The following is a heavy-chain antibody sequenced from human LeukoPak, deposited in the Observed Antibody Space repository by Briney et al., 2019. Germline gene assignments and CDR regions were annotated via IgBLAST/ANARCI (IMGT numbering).Heavy chain of an antibody. D-gene: IGHD3-10*01. CDR3: ARTWFGESHNWFDP. CDR1: GFTVSSNY. Sequence: PGGSLRLSCAASGFTVSSNYMSWVRQAPGKGLEWVSVIYSGGSTYYADSVKGRFTISRDNSKSTLYLQMNSLRAEDTAVYYCARTWFGESHNWFDPWGQGTLVTVSS. J-gene: IGHJ5*02. CDR2: IYSGGST. V-gene: IGHV3-53*01.